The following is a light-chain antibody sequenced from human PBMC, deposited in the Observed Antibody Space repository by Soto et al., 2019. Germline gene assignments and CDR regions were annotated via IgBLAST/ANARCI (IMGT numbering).Light chain of an antibody. V-gene: IGKV1-13*02. J-gene: IGKJ5*01. CDR2: DVS. Sequence: AIQLTQSPSSVSASVGDRVTITCRASQDIRGALAWYQQKPGKAPKILIYDVSSLQSGVPSRFSGSSSGTDFTLTISGLQPEDFATYYCQQFNSYPIIFGQGTRLEIK. CDR1: QDIRGA. CDR3: QQFNSYPII.